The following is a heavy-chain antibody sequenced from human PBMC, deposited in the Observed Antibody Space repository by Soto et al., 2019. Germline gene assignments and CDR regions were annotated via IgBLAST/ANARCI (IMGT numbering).Heavy chain of an antibody. CDR3: ARDGGVAVAVDAFDL. CDR2: ITWNSGGT. D-gene: IGHD6-19*01. V-gene: IGHV3-20*04. Sequence: EVELVESGGGVVRPGGSLRLSCAASGFRFDDFGMSWVRQAPGKGLGWVSGITWNSGGTGYADSEKGRFRISRDNAKNSMYLQMDSLRAEDTAFYYCARDGGVAVAVDAFDLWGQGTMVTVSS. J-gene: IGHJ3*01. CDR1: GFRFDDFG.